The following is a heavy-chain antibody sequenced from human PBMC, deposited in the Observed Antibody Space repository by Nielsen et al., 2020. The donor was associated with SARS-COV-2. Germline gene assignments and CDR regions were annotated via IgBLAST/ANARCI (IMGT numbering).Heavy chain of an antibody. CDR1: GFTVSSNY. CDR2: IYSGGST. Sequence: GESLKISCAASGFTVSSNYMSWVRQAPGKGPEWVSVIYSGGSTYYADSVKGRFTISRDNSKNTLYLQMNSLRAEDTAVYYCLYYYDSSGYPGFFEYWGQGTLVTVSS. V-gene: IGHV3-53*01. CDR3: LYYYDSSGYPGFFEY. J-gene: IGHJ4*02. D-gene: IGHD3-22*01.